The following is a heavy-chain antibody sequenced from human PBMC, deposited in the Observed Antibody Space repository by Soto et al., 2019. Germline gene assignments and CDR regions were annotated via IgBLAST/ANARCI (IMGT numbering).Heavy chain of an antibody. CDR3: ASGPLLWSGDYGGEYYLDY. CDR1: GGSFSGYY. J-gene: IGHJ4*01. CDR2: INHSGST. D-gene: IGHD3-3*01. Sequence: SETLSLTCAVSGGSFSGYYWSWIRQPPGQGLEWIGDINHSGSTNYNPSLQSRVTISVDTSKNQFSLKLSSMTAADTAVYYCASGPLLWSGDYGGEYYLDYWGQGTLVTVSS. V-gene: IGHV4-34*01.